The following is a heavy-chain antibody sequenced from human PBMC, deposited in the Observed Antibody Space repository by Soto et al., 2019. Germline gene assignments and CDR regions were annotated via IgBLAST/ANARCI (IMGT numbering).Heavy chain of an antibody. D-gene: IGHD6-6*01. CDR1: CGSVSRGSYY. V-gene: IGHV4-61*01. CDR2: IYYSGST. J-gene: IGHJ4*02. CDR3: ASFRSSIAARPGDY. Sequence: AETLLLACTVSCGSVSRGSYYFGCICRPPGKGLEWIGYIYYSGSTNYNPSLKSRVTISVDTSKNQFSLKLSSVTAADTAVYYCASFRSSIAARPGDYWGQGTLVTVSS.